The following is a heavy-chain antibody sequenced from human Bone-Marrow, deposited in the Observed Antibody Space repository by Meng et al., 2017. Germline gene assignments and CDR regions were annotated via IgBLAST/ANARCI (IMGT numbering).Heavy chain of an antibody. CDR1: GFTFSSYA. D-gene: IGHD5-18*01. CDR2: ISYDGSNK. Sequence: GESLKISCAASGFTFSSYAMHWVRQAPGKGLEWVAVISYDGSNKYYADSVKGRFTIPRDNSKNTLYLQMNSLRAEDTAVYYCARVIFSQLWLPDYWGQGTLVTVSS. V-gene: IGHV3-30*01. J-gene: IGHJ4*02. CDR3: ARVIFSQLWLPDY.